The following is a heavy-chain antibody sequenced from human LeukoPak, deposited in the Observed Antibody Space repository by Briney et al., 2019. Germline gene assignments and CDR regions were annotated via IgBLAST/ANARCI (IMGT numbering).Heavy chain of an antibody. CDR2: ISAYNGNT. V-gene: IGHV1-18*01. Sequence: ASVKVSCKASGYTFTSYGISWVRQAPGQGLEWMGWISAYNGNTNYAQKLQGRVTMTTDTSTSTAYMELRSLRSDDTAVYYCARRISGYCSGGSCANWFDPWGQGTPVTVSS. J-gene: IGHJ5*02. CDR1: GYTFTSYG. CDR3: ARRISGYCSGGSCANWFDP. D-gene: IGHD2-15*01.